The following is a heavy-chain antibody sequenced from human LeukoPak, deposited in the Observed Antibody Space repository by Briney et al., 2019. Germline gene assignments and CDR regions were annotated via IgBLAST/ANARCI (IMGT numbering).Heavy chain of an antibody. J-gene: IGHJ4*02. CDR1: GYSFISHW. D-gene: IGHD2-21*01. CDR2: IYPGDSDT. V-gene: IGHV5-51*01. Sequence: GESLKISCKGAGYSFISHWIAWVRQMPGKGLEWMGIIYPGDSDTRYSPSFQGQVTISADKSLNTAYLQWSSLKASDTAIYYCARHSSPGSISYFDYWGQGTLVTVSS. CDR3: ARHSSPGSISYFDY.